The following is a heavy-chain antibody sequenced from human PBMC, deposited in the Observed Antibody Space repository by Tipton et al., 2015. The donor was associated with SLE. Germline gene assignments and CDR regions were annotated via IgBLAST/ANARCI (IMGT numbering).Heavy chain of an antibody. D-gene: IGHD6-19*01. CDR3: AKDPQWLVPFDY. CDR1: GFTFSSYW. Sequence: SLRLSCAASGFTFSSYWMHWVRQAPGKGLEWVSAISGSGGSTYYADSVKGRFTISRDNSKNTLYLQMNSLRAEDTAVYYCAKDPQWLVPFDYWGQGTLVTVSS. J-gene: IGHJ4*02. CDR2: ISGSGGST. V-gene: IGHV3-23*01.